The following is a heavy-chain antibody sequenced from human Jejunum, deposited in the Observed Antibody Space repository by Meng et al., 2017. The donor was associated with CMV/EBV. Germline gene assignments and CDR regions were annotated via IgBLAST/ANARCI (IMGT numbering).Heavy chain of an antibody. CDR3: ARGFVKYTVTRVGNWFDP. Sequence: EEVTKAGAGPVDPPGTLSLTGGDEGRYFSGYNWSWSRQPPGKGVEWIGEKNHSGSTNYNPPLKSRVTISVDTSKNQFSLKLSSVTAADTAVYYCARGFVKYTVTRVGNWFDPWGQGTLVTVSS. D-gene: IGHD4-17*01. J-gene: IGHJ5*02. V-gene: IGHV4-34*01. CDR1: GRYFSGYN. CDR2: KNHSGST.